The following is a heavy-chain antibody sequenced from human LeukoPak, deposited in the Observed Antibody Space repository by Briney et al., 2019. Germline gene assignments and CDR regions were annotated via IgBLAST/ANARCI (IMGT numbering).Heavy chain of an antibody. Sequence: SETLSLTCTVSGGSISSYYWSWIRQPPGKGLEWIGEINHSGSTNYNPSLKSRVTISVDTSKNQFSLKLSSVTAADTAVYYCARDRRNDDDGMDVWGQGTTVTVSS. V-gene: IGHV4-34*01. CDR3: ARDRRNDDDGMDV. CDR1: GGSISSYY. CDR2: INHSGST. D-gene: IGHD1-1*01. J-gene: IGHJ6*02.